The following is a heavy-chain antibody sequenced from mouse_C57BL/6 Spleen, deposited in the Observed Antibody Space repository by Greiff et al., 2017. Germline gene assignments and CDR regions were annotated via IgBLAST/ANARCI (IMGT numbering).Heavy chain of an antibody. CDR2: IHPNSGST. Sequence: QVQLQQPGAELVKPGASVKLSCKASGYTFTSYWMHWVKQRPGQGLEWIGMIHPNSGSTNYNEKFKSKATLTVAKSSSTAYMQLSSLTSEDSAVYYCARPGYYGPYFDYWGQGTTLTVSS. CDR1: GYTFTSYW. J-gene: IGHJ2*01. CDR3: ARPGYYGPYFDY. D-gene: IGHD2-3*01. V-gene: IGHV1-64*01.